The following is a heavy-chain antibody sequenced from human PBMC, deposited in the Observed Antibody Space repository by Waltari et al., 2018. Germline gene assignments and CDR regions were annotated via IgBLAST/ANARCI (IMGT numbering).Heavy chain of an antibody. CDR2: IMISSSYI. Sequence: EVQLVESGGGLVKPGGSLRLSCAASGFTFSSYSMNWVRQAPGKGLEWVSSIMISSSYISYADSVKGRFTISRDNAKNSLYLQMNSLRAEDTAVYYCARGYYVGSKNGMDVWGQGTTVTVSS. D-gene: IGHD3-16*01. J-gene: IGHJ6*02. CDR1: GFTFSSYS. CDR3: ARGYYVGSKNGMDV. V-gene: IGHV3-21*01.